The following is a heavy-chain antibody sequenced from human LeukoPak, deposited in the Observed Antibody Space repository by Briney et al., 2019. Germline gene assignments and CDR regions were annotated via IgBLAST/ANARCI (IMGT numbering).Heavy chain of an antibody. CDR3: ARANYYYDSSGYYYYCYYMDV. CDR1: GYTFTSYD. Sequence: ASVKVSCKASGYTFTSYDINWVRQATGQGREWMGWMNPNIGNTGYAQKFQGRVTITRNTSISTAYMELSSLRSEDTAVYYCARANYYYDSSGYYYYCYYMDVWGKGTTVTVSS. D-gene: IGHD3-22*01. J-gene: IGHJ6*03. CDR2: MNPNIGNT. V-gene: IGHV1-8*03.